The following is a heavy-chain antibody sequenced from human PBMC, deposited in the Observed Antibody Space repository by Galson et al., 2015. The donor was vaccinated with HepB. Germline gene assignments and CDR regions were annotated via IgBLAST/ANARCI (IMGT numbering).Heavy chain of an antibody. CDR3: ARSVWFGEMRNREFDP. Sequence: SVKVSCKASGGTFSGYAISWVRRAPGQGLEWMGGIIPIFGTANYAQKFQGRVTITADESTSTAYMELSSLRSEDTAVYYCARSVWFGEMRNREFDPWGQGTLVTVSS. V-gene: IGHV1-69*13. CDR1: GGTFSGYA. CDR2: IIPIFGTA. J-gene: IGHJ5*02. D-gene: IGHD3-10*01.